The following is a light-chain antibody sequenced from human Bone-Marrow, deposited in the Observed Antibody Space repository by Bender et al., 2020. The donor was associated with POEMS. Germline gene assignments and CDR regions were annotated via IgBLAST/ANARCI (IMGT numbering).Light chain of an antibody. J-gene: IGLJ3*02. CDR1: NIGSKS. CDR2: HDD. CDR3: QVWDRSSNQMV. V-gene: IGLV3-21*04. Sequence: SYVLTQPPSVSVAPGKTASIPCGGNNIGSKSVHWYQQKPGQAPVLVIYHDDDRPSGIPERFSGSNSGNTATLTISRVEAGDEADFYCQVWDRSSNQMVFGGGTMLAVL.